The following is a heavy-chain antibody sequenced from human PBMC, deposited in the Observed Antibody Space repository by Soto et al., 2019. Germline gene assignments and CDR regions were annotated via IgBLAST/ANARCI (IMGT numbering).Heavy chain of an antibody. CDR1: GDTFSFYT. D-gene: IGHD3-10*01. J-gene: IGHJ4*02. CDR2: INPILSMS. Sequence: QVQLVQSGVEVKKPGSSVKVSCKASGDTFSFYTINWVRQAPGLGLEWMGRINPILSMSNYAQKFQGRVTIIADKSTSTAYMELCSLRSEDAALSYCATRHGSGSRAFEYWGQGALVTVSS. V-gene: IGHV1-69*02. CDR3: ATRHGSGSRAFEY.